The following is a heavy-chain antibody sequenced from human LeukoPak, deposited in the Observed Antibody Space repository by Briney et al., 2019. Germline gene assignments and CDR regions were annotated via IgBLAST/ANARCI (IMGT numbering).Heavy chain of an antibody. Sequence: GASLRLSCAASGFTFSNYAMSWVRKAPGKGLEWFSAILGSGGSTYYADSVKGRFTVSRDNSKSTLYLQMNSLRAEDTALYYCAKWGDYDVLTGYYVPDYWGQGTLVTVSS. CDR2: ILGSGGST. D-gene: IGHD3-9*01. V-gene: IGHV3-23*01. J-gene: IGHJ4*02. CDR3: AKWGDYDVLTGYYVPDY. CDR1: GFTFSNYA.